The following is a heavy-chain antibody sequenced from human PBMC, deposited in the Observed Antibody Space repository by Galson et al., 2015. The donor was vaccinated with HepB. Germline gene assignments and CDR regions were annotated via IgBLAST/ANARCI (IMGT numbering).Heavy chain of an antibody. CDR2: ISYDGSNK. J-gene: IGHJ3*01. V-gene: IGHV3-30*03. CDR3: AREVTAIGHDVFDV. CDR1: GFNFSSYG. Sequence: SLRLSCAASGFNFSSYGMDWVRQSPGKGLEWVAVISYDGSNKHSADSVKGRFTISRDNSKNTLYLQMNSLRAEDTAVYYCAREVTAIGHDVFDVWGQGTMVIVSS. D-gene: IGHD2-21*02.